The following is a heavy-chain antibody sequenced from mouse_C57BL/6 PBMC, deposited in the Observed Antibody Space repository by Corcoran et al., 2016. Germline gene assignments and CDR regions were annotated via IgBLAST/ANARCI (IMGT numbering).Heavy chain of an antibody. Sequence: QVTLKESGPGILQSSQTLSLTCSFSGFSLSTSGMGVSWIRQPSGKGLEWRAHIYWDDDKRYNPSLKSRLTISKDTSRNQVFLKITSVDTADTATYYCARRATNYGSSYGYFDYWGQGTTLTVSS. J-gene: IGHJ2*01. CDR1: GFSLSTSGMG. CDR3: ARRATNYGSSYGYFDY. V-gene: IGHV8-12*01. CDR2: IYWDDDK. D-gene: IGHD1-1*01.